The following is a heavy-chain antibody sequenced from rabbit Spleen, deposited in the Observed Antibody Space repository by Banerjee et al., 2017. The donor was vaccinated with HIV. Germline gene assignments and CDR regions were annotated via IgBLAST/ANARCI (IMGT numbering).Heavy chain of an antibody. CDR3: ARGDNRGTSIPYL. J-gene: IGHJ3*01. V-gene: IGHV1S45*01. Sequence: EQLEESGGGLVKPEGSLTLTCKASGVSLNDKDVMCWVRQAPGKGLEWIACINIVTGKSVYASWAKGRFTISKTSSTTVTLQMTSLTAADTATYFCARGDNRGTSIPYLWGQGTLVTVS. CDR1: GVSLNDKDV. CDR2: INIVTGKS. D-gene: IGHD7-1*01.